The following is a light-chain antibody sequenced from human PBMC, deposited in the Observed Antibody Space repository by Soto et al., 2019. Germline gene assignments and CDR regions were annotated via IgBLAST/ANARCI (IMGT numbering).Light chain of an antibody. CDR3: SSYTSSSTWV. CDR1: SSDVGGYNY. Sequence: QSVLTQPASVSVSPGQSITISCTGTSSDVGGYNYVSWYQQHPGKAPKLMIYEVSNRPSGVSNRSSGSKSGNTASLTISGLQAEDEADYYCSSYTSSSTWVFGGGTQLTVL. J-gene: IGLJ3*02. CDR2: EVS. V-gene: IGLV2-14*01.